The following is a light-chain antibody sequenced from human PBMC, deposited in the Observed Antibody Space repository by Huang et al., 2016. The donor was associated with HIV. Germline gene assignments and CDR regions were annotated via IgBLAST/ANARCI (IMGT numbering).Light chain of an antibody. Sequence: AIQVTQSPSSLSASVGDRVTITCRASQAIGSDLGWYQQKPGEAPQRLIYAASSLQTGVSSRFSGSGSDTDFTLTISSLQPEDSATYYCLQDFDYPWIFGEGTKVEIK. V-gene: IGKV1-6*02. CDR3: LQDFDYPWI. J-gene: IGKJ1*01. CDR2: AAS. CDR1: QAIGSD.